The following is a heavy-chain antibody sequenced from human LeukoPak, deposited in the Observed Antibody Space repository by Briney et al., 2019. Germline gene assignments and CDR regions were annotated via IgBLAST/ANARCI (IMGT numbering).Heavy chain of an antibody. CDR2: IRNKANSYTT. D-gene: IGHD3-10*01. CDR1: GFTFSDHY. J-gene: IGHJ4*02. Sequence: GGSLRLSCAASGFTFSDHYMDWVRQAPGKGLEWVGRIRNKANSYTTEYAASVKGRFTISRDDSKNSLYLQMNSLKTEDTAVYYCARRPRRGMVRSTDHLYYFDYWGQGTLVTVSS. CDR3: ARRPRRGMVRSTDHLYYFDY. V-gene: IGHV3-72*01.